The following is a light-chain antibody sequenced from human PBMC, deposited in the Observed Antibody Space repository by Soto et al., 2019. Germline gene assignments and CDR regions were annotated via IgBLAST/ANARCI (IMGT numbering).Light chain of an antibody. J-gene: IGKJ1*01. CDR1: QSVNSN. V-gene: IGKV3-15*01. CDR3: QQYNTWPRA. Sequence: EIVMTQSPATLSLSPGERATLSCRASQSVNSNLSWYQQKTGQAPRRLIYGASTRATGCPARFSGSGSGTEFTLTISSLQSEDFAVYYCQQYNTWPRAFGQGTKVEIK. CDR2: GAS.